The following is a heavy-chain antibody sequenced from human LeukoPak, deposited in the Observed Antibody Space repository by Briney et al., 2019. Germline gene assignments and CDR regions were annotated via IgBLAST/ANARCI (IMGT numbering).Heavy chain of an antibody. CDR3: ARRASDYYYFDY. Sequence: PPGKGLELVETIYYSRSTYYTPSLTTRVTISVDSSKDQFSLKLSSVTAADTAVYYCARRASDYYYFDYWGQGTLVTVSS. CDR2: IYYSRST. J-gene: IGHJ4*02. V-gene: IGHV4-39*07. D-gene: IGHD3-22*01.